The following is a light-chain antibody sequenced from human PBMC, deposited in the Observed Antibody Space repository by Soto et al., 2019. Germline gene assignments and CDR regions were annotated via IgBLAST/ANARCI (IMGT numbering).Light chain of an antibody. CDR1: QNINRW. Sequence: DIQMTQSPYTLAASVGDRVTVTCRASQNINRWLAWYQQKPGKAPKVLIYDASSLESGVPSRFSGSGSGTELTLTITSLQPDDFATYYCQQYDGYFGPGTKVDFK. J-gene: IGKJ3*01. CDR2: DAS. CDR3: QQYDGY. V-gene: IGKV1-5*01.